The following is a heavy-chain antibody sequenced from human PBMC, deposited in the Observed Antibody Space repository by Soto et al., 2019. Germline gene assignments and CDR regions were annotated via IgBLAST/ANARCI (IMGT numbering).Heavy chain of an antibody. J-gene: IGHJ6*02. CDR2: ISAYNGNT. CDR3: VRVMTPTKQVVGGAYYGMDV. D-gene: IGHD2-15*01. Sequence: APAKLSWEASGDAYASYAMICVRPAPGKGLEWMGWISAYNGNTNYAQKLQGRVTMTTDTSTSTAYMELRSLRSDDTAVYYCVRVMTPTKQVVGGAYYGMDVGSQGST. CDR1: GDAYASYA. V-gene: IGHV1-18*01.